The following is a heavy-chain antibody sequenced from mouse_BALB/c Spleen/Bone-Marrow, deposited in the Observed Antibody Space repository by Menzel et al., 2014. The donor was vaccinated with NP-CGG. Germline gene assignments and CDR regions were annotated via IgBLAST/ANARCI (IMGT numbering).Heavy chain of an antibody. CDR3: ARGPHYYGSRDYAMDY. Sequence: EVQFQQSGPELVKPGASMKISCKASGYSFTGYTMNWVKQSHGKNLEWIGLINPYNGGTSYNQKFKGKATLTVDKSSSTAYMELLSLTSEDSAVYYCARGPHYYGSRDYAMDYWGQGTSVTVSS. D-gene: IGHD1-1*01. V-gene: IGHV1-18*01. CDR2: INPYNGGT. J-gene: IGHJ4*01. CDR1: GYSFTGYT.